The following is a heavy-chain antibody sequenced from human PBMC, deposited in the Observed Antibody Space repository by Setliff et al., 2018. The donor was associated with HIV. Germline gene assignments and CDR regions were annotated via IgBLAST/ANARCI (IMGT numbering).Heavy chain of an antibody. CDR3: ARDQGYSYGSGPFDI. D-gene: IGHD5-18*01. J-gene: IGHJ3*02. V-gene: IGHV4-31*03. CDR1: GGSVSSGGYF. CDR2: IYYSRST. Sequence: SETLSLTCSVSGGSVSSGGYFWSWIRQHPGKGLEWIGYIYYSRSTYYNPSLKSRVTISVDTSKNQFSLRLSSVTAADTAVYYCARDQGYSYGSGPFDIWGQGTMVTVSS.